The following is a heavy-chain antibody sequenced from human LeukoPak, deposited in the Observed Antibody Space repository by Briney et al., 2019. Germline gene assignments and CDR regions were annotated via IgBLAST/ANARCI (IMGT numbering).Heavy chain of an antibody. D-gene: IGHD6-13*01. CDR1: GFTFDDYA. CDR3: AKDLGSSWYGNYFDY. CDR2: ISWNSGSI. J-gene: IGHJ4*02. V-gene: IGHV3-9*03. Sequence: GGSLRLSCAASGFTFDDYAMHWVRQAPGKGLELDSGISWNSGSIGYADSVKGRFTISRDNAKNSLYLQMNSLRAEDMALYYCAKDLGSSWYGNYFDYWGQGTLFTVSS.